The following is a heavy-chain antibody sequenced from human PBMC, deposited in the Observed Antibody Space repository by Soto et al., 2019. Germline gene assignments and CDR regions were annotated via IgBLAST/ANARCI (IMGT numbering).Heavy chain of an antibody. CDR1: GYTFTSYG. CDR3: ARDYTSGSYSSQRGY. CDR2: ISAYNGNT. Sequence: ASSVKVSCKASGYTFTSYGISWVRQAPGQGLEWMGWISAYNGNTNYAQKLQGRVTMTTDTSTSTAYMELRSLRYDDTAVYYCARDYTSGSYSSQRGYWGQGTLVTVSS. J-gene: IGHJ4*02. D-gene: IGHD1-26*01. V-gene: IGHV1-18*01.